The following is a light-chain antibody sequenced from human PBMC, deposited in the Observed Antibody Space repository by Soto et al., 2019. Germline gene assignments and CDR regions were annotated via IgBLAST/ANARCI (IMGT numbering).Light chain of an antibody. CDR2: DAS. CDR1: QSARSN. CDR3: QQYNDWLT. V-gene: IGKV3-15*01. Sequence: ETVMTQSPATLSVSPGERATLSCRASQSARSNVAWYQQKPGQAPRLLIYDASTRATGIPARFSGSGSGTEFTLTISSLQSEDFEVYYCQQYNDWLTFGGGTKVAIK. J-gene: IGKJ4*01.